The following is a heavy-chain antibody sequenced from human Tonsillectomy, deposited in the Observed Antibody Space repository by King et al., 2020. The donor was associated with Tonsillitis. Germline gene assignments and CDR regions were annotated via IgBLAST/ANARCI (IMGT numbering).Heavy chain of an antibody. D-gene: IGHD2-21*02. CDR3: AKAMVVTGLLDS. Sequence: VQLVESGGGLVQPGGSLRLSCAASGFSFSGYAMSWVRQAPGKGLEWVSCVSNSGGVTYYADSVKGRFTNSRDNSKNTLYLQMNSLSAEDTALYYCAKAMVVTGLLDSWGQGTLVTVSS. CDR1: GFSFSGYA. V-gene: IGHV3-23*04. CDR2: VSNSGGVT. J-gene: IGHJ4*02.